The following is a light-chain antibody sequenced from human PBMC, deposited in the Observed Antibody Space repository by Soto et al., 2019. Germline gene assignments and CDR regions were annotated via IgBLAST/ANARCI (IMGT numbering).Light chain of an antibody. CDR2: DAS. CDR3: QQRSNSPIT. CDR1: QSVSSSD. V-gene: IGKV3-11*01. Sequence: EFVLTQSPGTLSLSPWERATLSCRASQSVSSSDLAWHQQKPGQAPRLLIYDASNGATGIPARFSGCAAGTYFTLTISIQSHEYVAVYYCQQRSNSPITFGQGTRLEI. J-gene: IGKJ5*01.